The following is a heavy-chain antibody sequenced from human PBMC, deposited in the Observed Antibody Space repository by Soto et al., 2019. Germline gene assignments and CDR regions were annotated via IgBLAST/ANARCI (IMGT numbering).Heavy chain of an antibody. Sequence: PSETLSLTCTVSGGSISSGDYYWSWIRQPPEKGLEWIGEINHSGSTNYNPSLKSRVTISVDTSKNQFSLKLSSVTAADTAVYYCARDLYSSSPYWGQGTLVTVSS. J-gene: IGHJ4*02. CDR2: INHSGST. CDR3: ARDLYSSSPY. CDR1: GGSISSGDYY. D-gene: IGHD6-6*01. V-gene: IGHV4-39*07.